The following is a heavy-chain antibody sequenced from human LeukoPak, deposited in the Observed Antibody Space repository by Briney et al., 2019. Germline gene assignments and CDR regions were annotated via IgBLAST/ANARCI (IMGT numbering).Heavy chain of an antibody. CDR1: GFTFSSYA. J-gene: IGHJ5*02. D-gene: IGHD3-22*01. Sequence: GGSLRLSCAASGFTFSSYAMSWVRQAPGKGLEWVSAISGSGGSTYYADSVKGRFTISRDNSKNTLYLQMNSLRAEDTAVYYCAKAPYYYDSSGYSSWGQGTLVTVSS. V-gene: IGHV3-23*01. CDR2: ISGSGGST. CDR3: AKAPYYYDSSGYSS.